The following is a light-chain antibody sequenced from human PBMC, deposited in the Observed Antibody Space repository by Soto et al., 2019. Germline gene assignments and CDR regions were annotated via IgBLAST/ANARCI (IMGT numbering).Light chain of an antibody. CDR1: QSVGGNS. J-gene: IGKJ1*01. Sequence: ESVLTQAKGTMSFSPLERDELYCSCSQSVGGNSLAWYQQKPGQAPRLLIYGAFTRATGIPDRFSGSGSGTDFTLTISRLEPEDFAVYYCQQYGTSPKTFGQGTKVDIK. CDR3: QQYGTSPKT. V-gene: IGKV3-20*01. CDR2: GAF.